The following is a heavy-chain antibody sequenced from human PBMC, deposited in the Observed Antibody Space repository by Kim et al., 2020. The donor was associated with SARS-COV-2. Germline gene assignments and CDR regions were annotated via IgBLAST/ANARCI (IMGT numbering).Heavy chain of an antibody. CDR1: GFTFNRYE. D-gene: IGHD2-8*01. J-gene: IGHJ4*03. CDR3: ARGLTTRDGNGISCY. Sequence: GGSLRLSCAASGFTFNRYEMNWVRQAPGKGLEWVAYISSSGSTKYSADSVKGLFIISRDNARNSLYLQKNSLTAEDTADYYAARGLTTRDGNGISCY. V-gene: IGHV3-48*03. CDR2: ISSSGSTK.